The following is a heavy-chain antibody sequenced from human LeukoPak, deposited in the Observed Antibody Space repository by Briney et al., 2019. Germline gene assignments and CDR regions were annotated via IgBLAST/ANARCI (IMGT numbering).Heavy chain of an antibody. V-gene: IGHV1-24*01. CDR2: FDPEDGET. CDR1: GYSLTELS. Sequence: ASVKVSCKVSGYSLTELSMHWVRQAPGKGLEWMGGFDPEDGETVYAQKFQGRVTITADESTSTAYMELSSLRSEDTAVYYCARCKDVDYYYYMDVWGKGTTVTISS. J-gene: IGHJ6*03. D-gene: IGHD5-24*01. CDR3: ARCKDVDYYYYMDV.